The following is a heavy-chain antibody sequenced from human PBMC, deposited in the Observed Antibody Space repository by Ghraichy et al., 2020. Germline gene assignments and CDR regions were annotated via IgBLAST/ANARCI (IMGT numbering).Heavy chain of an antibody. V-gene: IGHV3-13*01. CDR3: TRGGSDWTSQSFDL. J-gene: IGHJ2*01. D-gene: IGHD1-1*01. Sequence: GGSLRLSCAASGFTFSSYDMHWVRQVPGKGLEWVSAIGIAGDTYYSPSVKGRFTISRENARDSVYLQMNSLRVGDTAVYYCTRGGSDWTSQSFDLWGRGTLVTVSS. CDR2: IGIAGDT. CDR1: GFTFSSYD.